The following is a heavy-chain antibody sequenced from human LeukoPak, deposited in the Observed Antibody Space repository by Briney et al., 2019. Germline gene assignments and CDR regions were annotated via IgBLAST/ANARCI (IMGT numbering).Heavy chain of an antibody. CDR1: GYTFTGSY. J-gene: IGHJ4*02. V-gene: IGHV1-2*02. Sequence: ASVKVSCKASGYTFTGSYMPWVRQAPGHGLEWMGWINPNRGGKNYAEKFQGRVTMTRATALSTAYMELSRLRSDDTAVYYCARDSSHFGVVMSGYWGQGTLVTVSS. CDR3: ARDSSHFGVVMSGY. CDR2: INPNRGGK. D-gene: IGHD3-3*01.